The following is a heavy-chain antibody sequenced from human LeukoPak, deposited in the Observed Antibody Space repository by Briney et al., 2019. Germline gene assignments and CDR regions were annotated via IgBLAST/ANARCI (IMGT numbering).Heavy chain of an antibody. Sequence: ASVKVSCKASGYTFTSYGISWVRQAPGQGLEWMGWISAYNGNTNYAQKLQGRVTMTTDTSTSIAYMELRSLRSDDTAVYYCARDNGNNWNDKVAFDIWGQGTMVTVSS. CDR3: ARDNGNNWNDKVAFDI. D-gene: IGHD1-20*01. CDR2: ISAYNGNT. V-gene: IGHV1-18*01. J-gene: IGHJ3*02. CDR1: GYTFTSYG.